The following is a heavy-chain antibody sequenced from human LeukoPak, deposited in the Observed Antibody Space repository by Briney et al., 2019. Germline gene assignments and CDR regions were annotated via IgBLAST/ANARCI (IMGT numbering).Heavy chain of an antibody. V-gene: IGHV1-18*01. CDR1: GYTFTSYG. Sequence: GASVKVSCKASGYTFTSYGISWVRQALGQGLEWMGWISAYNGNTNYAQKLPGRVTMTTDTSTSTAYMELRSLRSDDTAVYYCARGPYSGYDRIWFDPWGQGTLVTVSS. D-gene: IGHD5-12*01. J-gene: IGHJ5*02. CDR3: ARGPYSGYDRIWFDP. CDR2: ISAYNGNT.